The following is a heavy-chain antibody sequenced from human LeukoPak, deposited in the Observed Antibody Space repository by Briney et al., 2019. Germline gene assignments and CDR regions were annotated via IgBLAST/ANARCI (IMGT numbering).Heavy chain of an antibody. CDR2: ISYDGSNK. V-gene: IGHV3-30-3*01. J-gene: IGHJ4*02. CDR1: GFTFSSYA. D-gene: IGHD6-19*01. CDR3: AREGPYSSGPWYFDY. Sequence: GGSLRLSCSASGFTFSSYAMHWVRQAPGKGLEWVAVISYDGSNKYYADSVKGRFTISRDNSKNTLYLQMNSLRAEDTAVYYCAREGPYSSGPWYFDYWGQGTLVTVSS.